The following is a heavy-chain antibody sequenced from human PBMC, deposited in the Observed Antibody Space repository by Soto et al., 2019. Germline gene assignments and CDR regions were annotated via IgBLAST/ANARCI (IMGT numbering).Heavy chain of an antibody. CDR1: GGSFSGYY. CDR3: ANTYYNFWSGFYRGYYFDF. D-gene: IGHD3-3*01. Sequence: QVHLQQWGAGLLKPSETLSLTCAVYGGSFSGYYWSWIRQPPGTGLEWIGEINHSGSTNYNPSLKRRVTISVDTSKNQFSLKLSSVTAADTAVYFCANTYYNFWSGFYRGYYFDFWGQGTLVSVSS. J-gene: IGHJ4*02. V-gene: IGHV4-34*01. CDR2: INHSGST.